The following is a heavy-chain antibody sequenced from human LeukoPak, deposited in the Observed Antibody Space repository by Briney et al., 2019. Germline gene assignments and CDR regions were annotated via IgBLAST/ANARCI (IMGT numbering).Heavy chain of an antibody. Sequence: GGSLRLSCAASGFTFSGYAMHWVRQAPGKGLEWVAVISDDESNKYYTDSVKGRFTISRDNSKNTLYLQMNSLRAEDTAVYYCARDRPYFDYWGQGTLVTVSS. CDR2: ISDDESNK. CDR3: ARDRPYFDY. V-gene: IGHV3-30-3*01. CDR1: GFTFSGYA. J-gene: IGHJ4*02.